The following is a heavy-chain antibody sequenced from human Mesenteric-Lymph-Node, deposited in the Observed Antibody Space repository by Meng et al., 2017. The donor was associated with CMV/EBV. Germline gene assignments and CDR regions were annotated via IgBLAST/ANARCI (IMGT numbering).Heavy chain of an antibody. J-gene: IGHJ4*02. CDR1: GFTFSSYA. Sequence: GESLKISCAASGFTFSSYAMSWVRQAPGKGLEWVAVISYDGSNKYYADSVKGRFTISRDNSKNTLYLQMNSLRAEDTAVYYCARAGSGYCSSTSCYTTDYWGQGTLVTVSS. D-gene: IGHD2-2*02. V-gene: IGHV3-30-3*01. CDR2: ISYDGSNK. CDR3: ARAGSGYCSSTSCYTTDY.